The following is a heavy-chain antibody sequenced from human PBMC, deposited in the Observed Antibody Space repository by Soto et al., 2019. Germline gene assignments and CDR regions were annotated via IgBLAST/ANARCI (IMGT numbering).Heavy chain of an antibody. Sequence: GGSLRLSCAASGFTFSSYAMHWVRQAPGKGLEWVAVISYDGSNKYYADSVKGRFTISRGNSKNTLYLQMNSLRAEDTAVYYCARESGDGYYYGMDVWGQGTTATVSS. V-gene: IGHV3-30-3*01. CDR3: ARESGDGYYYGMDV. D-gene: IGHD1-26*01. J-gene: IGHJ6*02. CDR2: ISYDGSNK. CDR1: GFTFSSYA.